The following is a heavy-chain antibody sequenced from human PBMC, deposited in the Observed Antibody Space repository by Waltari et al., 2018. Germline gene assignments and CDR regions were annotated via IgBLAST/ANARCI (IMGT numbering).Heavy chain of an antibody. CDR1: GDSFTTYW. CDR2: IYPGDSDT. CDR3: ARHAYCGSTTCYYYYGMDV. V-gene: IGHV5-51*01. D-gene: IGHD2-2*01. J-gene: IGHJ6*02. Sequence: EVQLVQSGAEVKKPGESLKISCKGSGDSFTTYWIGWVRQMPGKGLEWMGIIYPGDSDTRYSPSCQGQVTISACKSSSTAYLQWSSLKASDTAMYYCARHAYCGSTTCYYYYGMDVWGQGTTVTVSS.